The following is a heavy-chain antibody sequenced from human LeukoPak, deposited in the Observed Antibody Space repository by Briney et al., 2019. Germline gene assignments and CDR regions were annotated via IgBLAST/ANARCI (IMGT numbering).Heavy chain of an antibody. CDR3: ASSAGRPFAY. CDR2: IKQDGHER. J-gene: IGHJ4*02. D-gene: IGHD1-1*01. CDR1: GFTFSNFW. Sequence: GGSLRLSCEVSGFTFSNFWMHWVRQAPGKALEWVANIKQDGHERYYVDSVKGRFTISRDNAQNSLYLQMNSLRAEDTAVYYCASSAGRPFAYWGQGVLVTASS. V-gene: IGHV3-7*01.